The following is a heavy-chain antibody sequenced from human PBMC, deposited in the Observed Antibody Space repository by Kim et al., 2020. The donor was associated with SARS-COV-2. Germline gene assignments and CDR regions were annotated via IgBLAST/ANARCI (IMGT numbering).Heavy chain of an antibody. Sequence: GGSLRLSCAASGFTFSSYAMSWVRQAPGKGLEWVSAISGSGGSTYYADSVKGRFTIARDNSKNTQYRQMNSLRAEGTAVYYCASREVAAAGGYYYYGMDVWGQGTTVTVSS. J-gene: IGHJ6*02. D-gene: IGHD6-13*01. CDR3: ASREVAAAGGYYYYGMDV. CDR1: GFTFSSYA. V-gene: IGHV3-23*01. CDR2: ISGSGGST.